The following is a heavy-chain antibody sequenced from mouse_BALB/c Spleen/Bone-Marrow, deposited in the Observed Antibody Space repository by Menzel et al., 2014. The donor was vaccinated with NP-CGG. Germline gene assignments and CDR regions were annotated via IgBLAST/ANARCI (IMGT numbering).Heavy chain of an antibody. J-gene: IGHJ3*01. Sequence: LVESGAELVKPGASVKLSCKTSGYTFTNYWIQWVKQRPGQGLGWIGEIFPGTDTSYYNEKFRDKATLTVDTSSSTAYIQLSNLTTEDSAVYFCSRNYDYDEGAWFTYWGQGTLVTVSA. D-gene: IGHD2-4*01. CDR2: IFPGTDTS. CDR3: SRNYDYDEGAWFTY. CDR1: GYTFTNYW. V-gene: IGHV1S132*01.